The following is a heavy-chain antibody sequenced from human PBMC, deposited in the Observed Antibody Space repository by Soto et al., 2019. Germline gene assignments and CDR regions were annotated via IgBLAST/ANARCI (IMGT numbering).Heavy chain of an antibody. CDR2: IHYSGNT. CDR3: ARTRVTFGSPYYFAD. V-gene: IGHV4-31*03. CDR1: GGSISVAGHY. D-gene: IGHD3-16*01. Sequence: SETLSLTCSVSGGSISVAGHYWSWIRQHPGKGLEWIGYIHYSGNTYYSPSLKSRVTMSVDTSKNFFSLNLSSVTAADTAVYYCARTRVTFGSPYYFADWGQGTLDTVSS. J-gene: IGHJ4*02.